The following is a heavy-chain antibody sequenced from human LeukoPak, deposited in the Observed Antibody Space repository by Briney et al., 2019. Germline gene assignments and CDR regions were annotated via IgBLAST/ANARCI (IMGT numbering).Heavy chain of an antibody. D-gene: IGHD1-26*01. Sequence: ASVKVSCKASGYTFTSYAMNWVRQAPEQGLEWMGWINTNTGNPTYAQGFTGRFVFSLDTSVSTAYLQISSLKAEDTAVYYCARGYSGSYSRPNDAFDIWGQGTMVTVSS. V-gene: IGHV7-4-1*02. J-gene: IGHJ3*02. CDR3: ARGYSGSYSRPNDAFDI. CDR1: GYTFTSYA. CDR2: INTNTGNP.